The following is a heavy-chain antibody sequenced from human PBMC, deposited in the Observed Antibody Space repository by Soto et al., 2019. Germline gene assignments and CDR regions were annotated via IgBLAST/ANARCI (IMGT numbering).Heavy chain of an antibody. Sequence: GESLKISCKGSGWSFISDWIGWVRQMAGKGLEWMAIIYPGNSETRYSPSFQGQVTISADKSISTAYLQWSSLRASDTAMYYCARQIYDSDSGPNFQYYFDSWGQGTLVTVSS. CDR3: ARQIYDSDSGPNFQYYFDS. J-gene: IGHJ4*02. CDR1: GWSFISDW. D-gene: IGHD3-22*01. CDR2: IYPGNSET. V-gene: IGHV5-51*01.